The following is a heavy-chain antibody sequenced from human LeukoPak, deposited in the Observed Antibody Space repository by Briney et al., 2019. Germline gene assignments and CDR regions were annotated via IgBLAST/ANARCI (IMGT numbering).Heavy chain of an antibody. V-gene: IGHV6-1*01. J-gene: IGHJ5*02. D-gene: IGHD1-26*01. CDR3: ARGELLFNWFDP. Sequence: SQTLSLTCAISGDSISSNSAAWNWIRQSPSRGLEWLGRTYYRSKWYNDYAVSVKSRITINPDTSKNQFSLQLNSVTPEDTAVYYCARGELLFNWFDPWGQGTLVTVAS. CDR2: TYYRSKWYN. CDR1: GDSISSNSAA.